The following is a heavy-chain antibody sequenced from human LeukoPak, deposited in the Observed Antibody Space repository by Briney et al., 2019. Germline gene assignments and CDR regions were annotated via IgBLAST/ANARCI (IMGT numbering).Heavy chain of an antibody. CDR1: GGFISSGGYY. D-gene: IGHD3-10*01. CDR2: IYYSGST. J-gene: IGHJ4*02. V-gene: IGHV4-31*03. Sequence: SQTLSLTCTVSGGFISSGGYYWSWIRQHPGKGLEWIGYIYYSGSTYYNPSLKSRVTISVDTSKNQFSLKLSSVTAADTAVYYCARDSSLSRGAIDYWGQGTLVTVSS. CDR3: ARDSSLSRGAIDY.